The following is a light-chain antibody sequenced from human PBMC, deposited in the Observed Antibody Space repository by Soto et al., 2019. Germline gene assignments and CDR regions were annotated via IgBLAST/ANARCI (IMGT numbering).Light chain of an antibody. J-gene: IGKJ2*01. Sequence: DIQMTQSPSTLSASVGDRVTITCRASQSISSWLAWYQQKPGKAPKLLIYDASSLESGVPSRFSGSGSGTEFTLTISSLQPDDFATYSCQQHNSYRYTFGQGTKLEIK. V-gene: IGKV1-5*01. CDR1: QSISSW. CDR2: DAS. CDR3: QQHNSYRYT.